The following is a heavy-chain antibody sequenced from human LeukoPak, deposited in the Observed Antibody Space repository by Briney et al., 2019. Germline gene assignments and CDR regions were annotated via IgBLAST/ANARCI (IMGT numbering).Heavy chain of an antibody. D-gene: IGHD5-12*01. Sequence: GGSLRLSCAASGFTFSSYAMHWVRQAPGKGLEWVAVISYDGSNKYYADSVKGRFTISRDNSKNTLYLQMNSLRAEDTAVYYCARPREGCSGYDGPFDYWGQGTLVTVSS. CDR3: ARPREGCSGYDGPFDY. CDR2: ISYDGSNK. CDR1: GFTFSSYA. V-gene: IGHV3-30-3*01. J-gene: IGHJ4*02.